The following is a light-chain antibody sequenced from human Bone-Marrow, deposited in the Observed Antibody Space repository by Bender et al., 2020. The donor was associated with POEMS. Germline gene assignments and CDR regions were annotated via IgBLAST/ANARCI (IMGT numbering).Light chain of an antibody. V-gene: IGLV2-14*02. CDR2: EGT. Sequence: QSALTQPASVSGSPGQSITISCTGTSSDVGNYNLVSWYQQHPDKAPKLMIYEGTKRPSGVSTRFSSSKSGNTASLTISGLQAEDEADYYCSSYTSSSTNVFGTGTKVTVL. CDR3: SSYTSSSTNV. CDR1: SSDVGNYNL. J-gene: IGLJ1*01.